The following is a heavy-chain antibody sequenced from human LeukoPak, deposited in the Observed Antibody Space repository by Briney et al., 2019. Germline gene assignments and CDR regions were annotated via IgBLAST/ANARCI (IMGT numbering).Heavy chain of an antibody. V-gene: IGHV1-69*04. CDR2: IIPILGIA. CDR1: GGTFSSYA. Sequence: ASVKVSCKASGGTFSSYAISWVRQAPGQGLEWMGRIIPILGIANYAQKFHGRVTITADKSTSTAYMELSSLRSEDTAVYYCARGKAGTMGGWGQGTLVTVSS. J-gene: IGHJ4*02. CDR3: ARGKAGTMGG. D-gene: IGHD1-7*01.